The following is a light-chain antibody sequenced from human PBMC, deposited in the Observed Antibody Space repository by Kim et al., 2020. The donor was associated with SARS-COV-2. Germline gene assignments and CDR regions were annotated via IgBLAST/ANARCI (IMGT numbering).Light chain of an antibody. V-gene: IGLV2-14*03. J-gene: IGLJ3*02. CDR3: SSYTSSSRV. CDR1: SSDVGGYNY. CDR2: DVS. Sequence: PGHSITISCTGTSSDVGGYNYVSWYQHHPGKAPKLMIYDVSNRPSGVSNRFSGSKSGNTASLTISGLQAEDEADYYCSSYTSSSRVFGGGTQLTVL.